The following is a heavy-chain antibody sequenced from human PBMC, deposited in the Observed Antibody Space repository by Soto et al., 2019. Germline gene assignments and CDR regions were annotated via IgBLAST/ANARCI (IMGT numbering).Heavy chain of an antibody. Sequence: GASVKVSCKASGGTFSSYTISWVRQAPGQGLEWMGRIIPILGIANYAQKFQGRVTITADKSTSTAYMELSSLRSEDTAVYYCARSRLGYCSGGSCYEGYWGQGTLVTVSS. CDR3: ARSRLGYCSGGSCYEGY. CDR1: GGTFSSYT. V-gene: IGHV1-69*02. J-gene: IGHJ4*02. D-gene: IGHD2-15*01. CDR2: IIPILGIA.